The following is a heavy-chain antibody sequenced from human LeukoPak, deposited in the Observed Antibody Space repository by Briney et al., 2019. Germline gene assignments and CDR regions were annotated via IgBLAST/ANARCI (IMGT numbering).Heavy chain of an antibody. D-gene: IGHD2-21*01. Sequence: PGGPLRLSCSASGFTFSRFAVTWVRQAPGKGLEWVSGISGSGRSTYYADSVKGRFTITRDNSNNTLYLQMSSLRADDTAIYYCAREDDVAAERAPIDCWGQGALVTVSS. CDR2: ISGSGRST. J-gene: IGHJ4*02. V-gene: IGHV3-23*01. CDR3: AREDDVAAERAPIDC. CDR1: GFTFSRFA.